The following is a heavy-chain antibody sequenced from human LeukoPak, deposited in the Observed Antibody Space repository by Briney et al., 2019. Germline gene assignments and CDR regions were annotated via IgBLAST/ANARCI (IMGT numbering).Heavy chain of an antibody. CDR3: ARVYGGNSKLDY. CDR1: GFTFSSYE. V-gene: IGHV3-21*01. J-gene: IGHJ4*02. D-gene: IGHD4-23*01. CDR2: ISSSSSYI. Sequence: GGSLRLSCAASGFTFSSYEMNWVRQAPGKGLEWVSSISSSSSYIYYADSVKGRFTISRDNAKNSLYLQMNSLRAEDTAVYYCARVYGGNSKLDYWGQGTLVTVSS.